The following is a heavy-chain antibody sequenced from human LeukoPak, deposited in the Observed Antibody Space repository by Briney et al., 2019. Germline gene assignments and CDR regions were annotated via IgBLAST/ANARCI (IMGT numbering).Heavy chain of an antibody. Sequence: GGSLRLSCAASGFTFSSYAMSWVRQAPGKGLEWVSAISGSGGSTYYADSVKGRFTISRDNSKNTLYLQMNSLRAEDTAVYYCAKSEVGATRKGWFDPWGQGTLVTVSS. J-gene: IGHJ5*02. CDR1: GFTFSSYA. CDR3: AKSEVGATRKGWFDP. CDR2: ISGSGGST. V-gene: IGHV3-23*01. D-gene: IGHD1-26*01.